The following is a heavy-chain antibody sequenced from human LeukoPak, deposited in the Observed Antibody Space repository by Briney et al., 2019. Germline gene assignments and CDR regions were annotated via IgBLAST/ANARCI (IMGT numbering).Heavy chain of an antibody. CDR1: GYTFTSYG. CDR2: ISAYNGNT. CDR3: ARGTRDIVVVTATQYDY. V-gene: IGHV1-18*01. Sequence: ASVKVSCKASGYTFTSYGICWVRQAPGQGLEWMGWISAYNGNTNYAQKLQGRVTMTTDTSTSTAYMELRSLRSDDTAVYYCARGTRDIVVVTATQYDYWGQGTLVTVSS. D-gene: IGHD2-21*02. J-gene: IGHJ4*02.